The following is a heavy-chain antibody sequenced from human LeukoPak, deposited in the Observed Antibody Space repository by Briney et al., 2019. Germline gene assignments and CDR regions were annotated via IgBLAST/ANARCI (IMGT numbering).Heavy chain of an antibody. CDR3: ARGGISVRGINY. CDR1: GFTFSNAW. D-gene: IGHD3-10*01. J-gene: IGHJ4*02. V-gene: IGHV3-15*01. CDR2: IKSKTDGGTT. Sequence: GGSLRLSCAASGFTFSNAWMSWVRQAPGKGLEWVGRIKSKTDGGTTDYAAPVKGRFTISRDDSKNTLYLQMNSLRAEDTAVYYCARGGISVRGINYWGQGTLVTVSS.